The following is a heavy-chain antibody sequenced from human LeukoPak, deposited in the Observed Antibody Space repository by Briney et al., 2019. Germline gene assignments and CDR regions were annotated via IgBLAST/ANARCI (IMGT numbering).Heavy chain of an antibody. Sequence: PSETLSLTCTVSGGSISSSSYYWGWIRQPPGKGLEWIGSIYYSGSTYYNPSLKSRVTISVDTSKNQFSLKLSSVTAADTAVYYCARDQRGYSYGYIAVSDYWGQGTLVTVSS. D-gene: IGHD5-18*01. CDR3: ARDQRGYSYGYIAVSDY. CDR1: GGSISSSSYY. V-gene: IGHV4-39*07. CDR2: IYYSGST. J-gene: IGHJ4*02.